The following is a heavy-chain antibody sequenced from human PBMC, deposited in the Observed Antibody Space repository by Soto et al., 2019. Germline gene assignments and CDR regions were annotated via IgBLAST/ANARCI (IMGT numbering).Heavy chain of an antibody. D-gene: IGHD3-22*01. CDR2: FDPEEDET. Sequence: GASVKVSCKVSGYSLTDTSIHWVRQAPGQGLEWMGGFDPEEDETIYVQKFQGRVTMTEDTSTDTAYMELSSLRSDDTAVYYCTTDTYYGSSGYSWFDPWGQGTQVTVSS. V-gene: IGHV1-24*01. J-gene: IGHJ5*02. CDR1: GYSLTDTS. CDR3: TTDTYYGSSGYSWFDP.